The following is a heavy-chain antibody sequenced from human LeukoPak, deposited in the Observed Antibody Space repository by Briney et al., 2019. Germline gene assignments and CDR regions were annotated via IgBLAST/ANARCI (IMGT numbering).Heavy chain of an antibody. CDR3: VRDSDDYYWALDF. D-gene: IGHD3-10*01. CDR1: GDSVSNNIAT. J-gene: IGHJ4*02. CDR2: TYYRSRWGN. V-gene: IGHV6-1*01. Sequence: SQTLSLTCAISGDSVSNNIATWNWVRQSPSRGLEWLGRTYYRSRWGNDYAISVKGRITINPDTSRNQFSLQLNPVTPEDTAVYYCVRDSDDYYWALDFWGRGTPVTVSS.